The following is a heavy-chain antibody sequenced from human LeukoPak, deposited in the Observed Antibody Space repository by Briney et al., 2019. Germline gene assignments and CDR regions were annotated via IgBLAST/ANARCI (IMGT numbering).Heavy chain of an antibody. D-gene: IGHD3-22*01. CDR1: GGSFSGYY. J-gene: IGHJ5*02. CDR2: INHSGST. CDR3: ASGLGTYYYDSSGYSDWFDP. V-gene: IGHV4-34*01. Sequence: SETLSLTCAVYGGSFSGYYWGWIRQPPGKGLEWIGEINHSGSTNYNPSLKSRVTISVDTSKNQFSLKLSSVTAADTAVYYSASGLGTYYYDSSGYSDWFDPWGQGTLVTVSS.